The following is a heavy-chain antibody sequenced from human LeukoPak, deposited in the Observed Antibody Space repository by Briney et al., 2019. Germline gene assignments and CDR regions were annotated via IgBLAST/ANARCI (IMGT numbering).Heavy chain of an antibody. V-gene: IGHV3-64D*08. CDR3: VTVGMASIWSYLRFDP. CDR2: ITSNGGST. CDR1: GFTVSTNS. D-gene: IGHD1-26*01. Sequence: AGGSLRLSCAASGFTVSTNSMHWVRQAPGKGLEFVSAITSNGGSTYYADSVKGRFTISRDNSKNTLYLQMSSLRAEDTAVYYCVTVGMASIWSYLRFDPRGQGTLVSVSS. J-gene: IGHJ5*02.